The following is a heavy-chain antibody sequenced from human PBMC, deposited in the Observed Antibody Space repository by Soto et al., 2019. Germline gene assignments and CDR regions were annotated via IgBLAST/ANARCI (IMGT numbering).Heavy chain of an antibody. CDR1: GGTFSSYA. CDR3: ASYRDDAFDI. V-gene: IGHV1-69*13. CDR2: IIPIFGTA. Sequence: ASVKVSCKASGGTFSSYAISWGRQAPGQGLEWMGGIIPIFGTANYAQKFQGRVTITADESTSTAYMELSSLRSEDTAVYYCASYRDDAFDIWGQGTMVTVSS. D-gene: IGHD4-4*01. J-gene: IGHJ3*02.